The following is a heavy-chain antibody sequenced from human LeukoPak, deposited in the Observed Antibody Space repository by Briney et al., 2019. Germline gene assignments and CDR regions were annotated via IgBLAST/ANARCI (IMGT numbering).Heavy chain of an antibody. J-gene: IGHJ6*02. Sequence: GGSLRLSCAVSGFTVSSNYMSWVRQAPETGLEWVSVLYRGGDTYYADSVKGRFTISRDNSKNTLYLQMNSLRAEDTAVYYCAKSGAAAGYYYYGMDVWGQGTTVTVSS. CDR3: AKSGAAAGYYYYGMDV. CDR2: LYRGGDT. V-gene: IGHV3-53*05. D-gene: IGHD6-13*01. CDR1: GFTVSSNY.